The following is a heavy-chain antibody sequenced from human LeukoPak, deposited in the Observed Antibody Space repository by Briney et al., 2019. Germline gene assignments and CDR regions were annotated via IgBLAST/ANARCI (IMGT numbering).Heavy chain of an antibody. Sequence: SETLSLTCTVSGGSISGYYWSWIRQPPGKGLEWIGYIYYSGNTNYNPSLKSRVTISVDTSKNQFSLKLSSVTAADTAVYYCARSQLMVYAAPRGSYGFDYWGQGTLVTVSS. CDR3: ARSQLMVYAAPRGSYGFDY. J-gene: IGHJ4*02. D-gene: IGHD2-8*01. CDR1: GGSISGYY. V-gene: IGHV4-59*12. CDR2: IYYSGNT.